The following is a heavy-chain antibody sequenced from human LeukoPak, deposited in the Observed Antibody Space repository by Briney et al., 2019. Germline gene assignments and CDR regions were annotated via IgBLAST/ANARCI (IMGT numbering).Heavy chain of an antibody. V-gene: IGHV4-4*07. D-gene: IGHD2-2*01. CDR3: ARAGSTISSYRFDF. Sequence: SETLSLMCSVSGGSINSYWWSWIRQPAGKGLEFIGRIYTTGRTNYNPSLKSRVSMSVDTSKNKFSLELRSVTAADTAVYFCARAGSTISSYRFDFWGQGALVTVSS. J-gene: IGHJ4*02. CDR2: IYTTGRT. CDR1: GGSINSYW.